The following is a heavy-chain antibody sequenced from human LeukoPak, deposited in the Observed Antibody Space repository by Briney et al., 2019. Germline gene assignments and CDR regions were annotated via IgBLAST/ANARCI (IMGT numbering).Heavy chain of an antibody. D-gene: IGHD3-22*01. CDR3: AREAWDSRGDPPPRGGWYFDL. V-gene: IGHV4-39*07. CDR2: IYYSEST. Sequence: AETLSLTCTVSSGSIRSSSYYWGWIRQPPGKGLEWIGNIYYSESTYYNPSLKSRVTISLDTSKNQFSLKLSSVTAADTAVYYCAREAWDSRGDPPPRGGWYFDLWGRGTLVTVSS. CDR1: SGSIRSSSYY. J-gene: IGHJ2*01.